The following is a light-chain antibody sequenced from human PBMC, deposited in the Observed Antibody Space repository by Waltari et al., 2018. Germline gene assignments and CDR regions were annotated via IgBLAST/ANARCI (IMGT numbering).Light chain of an antibody. CDR3: SSYAGSNHLV. CDR1: SSDVGGYNY. CDR2: EVN. Sequence: QSALTQPPYASGSPGQSVTISCTGTSSDVGGYNYVSWYQHHPGKAPKLMVYEVNKRPSGVPDRFSGSKSGNTASLTVSGLQAEDESDYYCSSYAGSNHLVFGGGTKLTVL. V-gene: IGLV2-8*01. J-gene: IGLJ3*02.